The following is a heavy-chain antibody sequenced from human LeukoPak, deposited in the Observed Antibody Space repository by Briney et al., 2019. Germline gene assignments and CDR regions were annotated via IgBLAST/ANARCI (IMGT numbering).Heavy chain of an antibody. CDR1: GFTFSSYS. J-gene: IGHJ4*02. CDR2: ISSSSSYI. Sequence: GGSLRLSCAASGFTFSSYSMNWVRQAPGKGLEWVSSISSSSSYIYYADSVKGRFTISRDNAKNSLYLQMNSLRAEDTAVYYCARVEPMVRGVRDWGQGTLVTVSS. V-gene: IGHV3-21*01. D-gene: IGHD3-10*01. CDR3: ARVEPMVRGVRD.